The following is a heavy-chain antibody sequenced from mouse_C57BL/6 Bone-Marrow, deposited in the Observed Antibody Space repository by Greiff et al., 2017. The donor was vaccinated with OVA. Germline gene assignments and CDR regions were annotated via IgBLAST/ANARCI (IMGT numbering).Heavy chain of an antibody. CDR2: INPYNGGT. J-gene: IGHJ3*01. CDR1: GYTFTDYY. V-gene: IGHV1-19*01. CDR3: AKEVTTVEGPWFAY. Sequence: VQLQQSGPVLVKPGASVKMSCKASGYTFTDYYMNWVKQSHGKSLEWIGVINPYNGGTSYNQKFQGKATLTVDKSSSTAYMELNSLTSEDSEVYYSAKEVTTVEGPWFAYWGQGTLVTVSA. D-gene: IGHD1-1*01.